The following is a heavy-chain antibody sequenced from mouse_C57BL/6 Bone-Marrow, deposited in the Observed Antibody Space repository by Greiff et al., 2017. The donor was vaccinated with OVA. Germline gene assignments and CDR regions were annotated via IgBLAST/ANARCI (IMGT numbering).Heavy chain of an antibody. J-gene: IGHJ4*01. Sequence: EVQLQQSGPVLVKPGASVKMSCKASGYTFTDYYMNWVKQSHGKSLEWIGVINPYNGGTSYNQKFKGKATLTVDKSSSTAYMELNSLTSEDSAVYYCARKRLRRPYYAMDYWGQGTSVTVSS. V-gene: IGHV1-19*01. CDR3: ARKRLRRPYYAMDY. CDR1: GYTFTDYY. CDR2: INPYNGGT. D-gene: IGHD2-2*01.